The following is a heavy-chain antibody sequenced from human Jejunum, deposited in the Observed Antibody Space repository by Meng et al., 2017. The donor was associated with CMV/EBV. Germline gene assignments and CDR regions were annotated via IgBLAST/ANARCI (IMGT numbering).Heavy chain of an antibody. CDR3: ARDCGGGSCYSGGFYYHGLDV. J-gene: IGHJ6*02. CDR1: YA. V-gene: IGHV4-59*01. Sequence: YAWSWIRQPPGKGLEWIRFMSYSGSTNYNPSLKSRVTISVDTSKTQFSLKLSSVTAADTAVYYCARDCGGGSCYSGGFYYHGLDVWGQGTAVTVSS. CDR2: MSYSGST. D-gene: IGHD2-15*01.